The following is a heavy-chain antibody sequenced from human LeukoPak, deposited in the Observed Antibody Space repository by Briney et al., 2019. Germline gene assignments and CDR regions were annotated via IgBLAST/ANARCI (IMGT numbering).Heavy chain of an antibody. CDR1: GGSISSYY. V-gene: IGHV4-59*12. CDR3: ARGSIAARNWFDP. Sequence: PSETLSLTCTVSGGSISSYYWSWIRQPPGKGLEWIGYIYYTGSTNYNPSLKSRVTISVDTSKNQFSLKLSSVTAADTAVYYCARGSIAARNWFDPWGQGTLVTVSS. CDR2: IYYTGST. J-gene: IGHJ5*02. D-gene: IGHD6-6*01.